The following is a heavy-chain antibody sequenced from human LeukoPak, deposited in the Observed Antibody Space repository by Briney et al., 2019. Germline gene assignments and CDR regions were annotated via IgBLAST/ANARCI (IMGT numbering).Heavy chain of an antibody. J-gene: IGHJ5*02. CDR3: ARADYRSGGSCYSVGFSWFDP. CDR2: IYYTGIT. Sequence: SETLSLTCTVSGGSMSTYYWTWIRQPPGKGLEWIGFIYYTGITNYNPSLKSRVTISVDTSKNQFSLKLSSVTAADTAVYYCARADYRSGGSCYSVGFSWFDPWGQGTLVTVSS. D-gene: IGHD2-15*01. CDR1: GGSMSTYY. V-gene: IGHV4-59*01.